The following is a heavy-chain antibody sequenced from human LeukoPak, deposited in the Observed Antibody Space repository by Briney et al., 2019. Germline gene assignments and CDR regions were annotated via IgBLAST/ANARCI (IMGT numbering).Heavy chain of an antibody. CDR1: GGSISSSRYY. CDR2: IYYSGST. D-gene: IGHD2-15*01. J-gene: IGHJ4*02. Sequence: KPSETPSPTRTVSGGSISSSRYYWGWIRPPPGKGLGWVGSIYYSGSTYYNPSLKSRVTISVDTSKNQFSLKLSSVTAADTAVYYCARHRFGSVVEIDYWGQGTLVTVSS. CDR3: ARHRFGSVVEIDY. V-gene: IGHV4-39*01.